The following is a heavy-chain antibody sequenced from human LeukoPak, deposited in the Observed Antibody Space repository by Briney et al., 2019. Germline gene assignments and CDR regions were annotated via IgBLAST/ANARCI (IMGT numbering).Heavy chain of an antibody. CDR1: GGSIINYDYC. Sequence: PSETLSLTCTVSGGSIINYDYCWGWIRQPPGKGLEWIASMHYSGSTYLNPSLKSRVTISVDTSKNQFSLNLSSVTAADTAVYYCTRSCGSTSCSDGDWFDPWGQGTLVTVSS. J-gene: IGHJ5*02. D-gene: IGHD2-2*01. CDR3: TRSCGSTSCSDGDWFDP. V-gene: IGHV4-39*01. CDR2: MHYSGST.